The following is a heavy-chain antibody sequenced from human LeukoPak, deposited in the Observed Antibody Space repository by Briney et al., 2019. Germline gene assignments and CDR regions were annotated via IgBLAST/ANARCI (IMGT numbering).Heavy chain of an antibody. V-gene: IGHV3-30*04. CDR2: ISYDGSNK. D-gene: IGHD3-10*01. J-gene: IGHJ5*02. Sequence: SGRSLRLSCAASGITFSSYAMHWVRQAPGKGLEWVAVISYDGSNKYYADSVKGRFTISRDNSKNTLYLQMNSLRAEDTAVYYCAKDLRYYGSWGQGTLVTVSS. CDR1: GITFSSYA. CDR3: AKDLRYYGS.